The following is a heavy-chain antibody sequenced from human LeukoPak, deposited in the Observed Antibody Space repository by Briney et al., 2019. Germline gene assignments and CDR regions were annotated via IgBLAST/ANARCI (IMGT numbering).Heavy chain of an antibody. V-gene: IGHV4-31*03. CDR2: IYYSGST. D-gene: IGHD5-18*01. CDR1: GGSISSGGYY. Sequence: SETLSLTCTVSGGSISSGGYYWSWIRQHPGKGLEWIGYIYYSGSTYYNPSLKSRVTISVDTSKNQFSLKLSSVTAADTAVYYCARAKKERGYSYGSPAYGMDVWGQGTTVTVSS. CDR3: ARAKKERGYSYGSPAYGMDV. J-gene: IGHJ6*02.